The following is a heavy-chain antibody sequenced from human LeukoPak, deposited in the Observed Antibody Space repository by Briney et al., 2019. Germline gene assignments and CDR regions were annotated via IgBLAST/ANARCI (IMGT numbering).Heavy chain of an antibody. D-gene: IGHD3-22*01. CDR1: GFTFEDNG. V-gene: IGHV3-23*01. CDR2: MCGSAGCT. J-gene: IGHJ5*02. Sequence: GGSLRLSCAASGFTFEDNGMSWVRLAPGKGLQWVASMCGSAGCTYYADSVKSRFTISRDNSKNTLYLQMNSLRAEDTAIYYCARDRPNNHESNGHYYQRDGDHWGQGTLVTVSS. CDR3: ARDRPNNHESNGHYYQRDGDH.